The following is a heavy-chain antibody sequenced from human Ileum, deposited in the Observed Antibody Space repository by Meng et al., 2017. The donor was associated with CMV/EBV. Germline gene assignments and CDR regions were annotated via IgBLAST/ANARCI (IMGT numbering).Heavy chain of an antibody. CDR1: GFTFSTFW. Sequence: EVQLVESGGGLVQPGGSLRLSCATSGFTFSTFWMHWVRQVPGKGLFWVSRINPDGSYTNYADSVKGRFTMSRDNAKNTLYLQVDSLTAEDTAVYYCARGATSGRADYWGQGTLVTVSS. CDR3: ARGATSGRADY. J-gene: IGHJ4*02. D-gene: IGHD6-19*01. CDR2: INPDGSYT. V-gene: IGHV3-74*01.